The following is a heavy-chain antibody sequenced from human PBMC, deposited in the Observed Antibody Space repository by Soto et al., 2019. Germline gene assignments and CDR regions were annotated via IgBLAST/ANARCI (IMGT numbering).Heavy chain of an antibody. V-gene: IGHV1-69*04. CDR2: IIPILGIA. CDR1: GGTFSSYT. D-gene: IGHD4-17*01. CDR3: ARENYGGNSGFDY. Sequence: SVKVSCKASGGTFSSYTISWVRQAPGQGLEWMGRIIPILGIANYAQKFQGRVTITADKSTSTAYMELSSLRSEDTAVYYCARENYGGNSGFDYWGQGTLVTVSS. J-gene: IGHJ4*02.